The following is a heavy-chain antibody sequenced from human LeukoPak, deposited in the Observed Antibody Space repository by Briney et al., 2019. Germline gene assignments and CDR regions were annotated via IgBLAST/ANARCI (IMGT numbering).Heavy chain of an antibody. D-gene: IGHD1-26*01. CDR3: AKGKPMGNYGMDV. V-gene: IGHV3-23*01. J-gene: IGHJ6*02. CDR1: GFTFSSYA. CDR2: ISGSGGST. Sequence: GALRLSCAASGFTFSSYAMSWVRQAPGKGLEWVSAISGSGGSTYYADSVEGRFTISRDNSKNTLYLQMNSLRAEDTAVYYCAKGKPMGNYGMDVWGQGTTVTVSS.